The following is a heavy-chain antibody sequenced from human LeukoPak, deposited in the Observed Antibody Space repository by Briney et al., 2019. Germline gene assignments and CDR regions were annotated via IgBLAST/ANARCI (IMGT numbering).Heavy chain of an antibody. CDR1: GGSISSSSYY. CDR2: IYYSGST. CDR3: ARNDWSGTFDY. Sequence: SETLSLTCTVSGGSISSSSYYWGWIRQPPGKGLEWIGGIYYSGSTNYNPSLKSRVTISVDMSKNQFSLKLSSVTAADTAVYYCARNDWSGTFDYWGQGTLVTVSS. D-gene: IGHD3-9*01. V-gene: IGHV4-39*07. J-gene: IGHJ4*02.